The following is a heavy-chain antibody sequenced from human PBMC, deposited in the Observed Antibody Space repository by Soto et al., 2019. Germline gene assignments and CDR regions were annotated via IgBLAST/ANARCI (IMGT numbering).Heavy chain of an antibody. CDR3: ARQGLGALYGLVDV. CDR1: GGSISNYD. J-gene: IGHJ6*02. Sequence: QVPLQESGPGLVKPSETLSLSCTVSGGSISNYDWSWFRQTPGKGLEWIGYVHDSWGSNYNPSLKSRVAISLDTSKSQFSLKLTSVTATDTAVYYCARQGLGALYGLVDVWGQGTTVTVSS. CDR2: VHDSWGS. V-gene: IGHV4-59*08. D-gene: IGHD2-2*02.